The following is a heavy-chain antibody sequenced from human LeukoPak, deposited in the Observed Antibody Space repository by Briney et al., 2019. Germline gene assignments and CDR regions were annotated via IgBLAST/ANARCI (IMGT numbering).Heavy chain of an antibody. J-gene: IGHJ4*02. CDR2: VMSGRGST. V-gene: IGHV3-11*05. CDR1: GFSVSDYS. Sequence: GGSLRLSCAASGFSVSDYSISWIRQSPGKGPEWISYVMSGRGSTNYADSVKGRFTISRDNAKNSVALQLDVLRADDTAVYFCTRERRGSYYAFESWGQGTLVTVSS. CDR3: TRERRGSYYAFES. D-gene: IGHD3-16*01.